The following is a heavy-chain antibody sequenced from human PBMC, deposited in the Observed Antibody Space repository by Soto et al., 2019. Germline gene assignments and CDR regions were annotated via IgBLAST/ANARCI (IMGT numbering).Heavy chain of an antibody. CDR2: ISSSSSYI. Sequence: GGSLRLSCAASGFTFSSYSMNWVRQAPGKGLEWVSSISSSSSYIYYADSVKGRFTISRDNAKNSLYLQMNSLRAEDTAVYYCARGLGYCSGGSCYVPWFDPWGQGTLVTVSS. CDR3: ARGLGYCSGGSCYVPWFDP. V-gene: IGHV3-21*01. CDR1: GFTFSSYS. D-gene: IGHD2-15*01. J-gene: IGHJ5*02.